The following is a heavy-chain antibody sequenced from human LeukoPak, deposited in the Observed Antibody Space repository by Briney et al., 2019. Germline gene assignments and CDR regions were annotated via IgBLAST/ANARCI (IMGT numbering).Heavy chain of an antibody. CDR2: ISYDGSNK. D-gene: IGHD4-17*01. CDR3: ASITVTSDAFDI. Sequence: GGSLRLSCAASGFTFSSYAMHWVRQAPGKVLEWVAVISYDGSNKYYADSVKGRFTISRDNSKNTLYLQMNSLRAEDTAVYYCASITVTSDAFDIWGQGTMVTVSS. V-gene: IGHV3-30-3*01. J-gene: IGHJ3*02. CDR1: GFTFSSYA.